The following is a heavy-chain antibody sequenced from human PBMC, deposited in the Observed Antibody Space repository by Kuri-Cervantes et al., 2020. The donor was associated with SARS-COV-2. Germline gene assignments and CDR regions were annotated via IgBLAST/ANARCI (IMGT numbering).Heavy chain of an antibody. Sequence: LSLTCAVYGGSFSGYYWSWIRQPPGKGLEWVSYISSSGSAIYYADSVEGRFTISRDNAKNSLYLQMNSLRDEDTAVYYCARESRDAYNLGSFDLWGRGTLVTVSS. J-gene: IGHJ2*01. CDR3: ARESRDAYNLGSFDL. D-gene: IGHD5-24*01. V-gene: IGHV3-11*04. CDR1: GGSFSGYY. CDR2: ISSSGSAI.